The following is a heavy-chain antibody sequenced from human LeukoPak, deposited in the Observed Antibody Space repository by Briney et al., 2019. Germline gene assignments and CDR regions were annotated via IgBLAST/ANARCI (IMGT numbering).Heavy chain of an antibody. J-gene: IGHJ4*02. CDR3: ARGYSSGWYEGDY. CDR1: GFTFSNYA. V-gene: IGHV3-53*04. D-gene: IGHD6-19*01. CDR2: IYSGGST. Sequence: GGSLRLSCAASGFTFSNYAMNWVRQAPGKGLEWVSVIYSGGSTYYAGSVKGRFTISRHNSKNTLYLQMNSLRAEDTAVYYCARGYSSGWYEGDYWGQGTLVTVSS.